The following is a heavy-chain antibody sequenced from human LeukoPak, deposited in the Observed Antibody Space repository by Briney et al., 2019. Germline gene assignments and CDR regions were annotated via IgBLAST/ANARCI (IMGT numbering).Heavy chain of an antibody. V-gene: IGHV3-21*01. D-gene: IGHD2-21*02. CDR2: IAGGSGYI. CDR1: GFTFCSYT. CDR3: ARDRGAYCGGDCYLGFDY. J-gene: IGHJ4*01. Sequence: GGPLRLSCAASGFTFCSYTMNWVPQATGKRLEWVSSIAGGSGYISYAYSVKGRFTISRDNAKKSLYLQMTSLTAEDTAVYYCARDRGAYCGGDCYLGFDYWGRGTLVTVSS.